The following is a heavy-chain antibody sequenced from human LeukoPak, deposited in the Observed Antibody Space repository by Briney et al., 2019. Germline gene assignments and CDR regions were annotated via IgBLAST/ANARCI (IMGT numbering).Heavy chain of an antibody. J-gene: IGHJ4*02. CDR1: GFTFSNYA. V-gene: IGHV3-64*04. D-gene: IGHD5-18*01. Sequence: PGGSLRLPCSASGFTFSNYAMHWVRQAPGKGLEYVSSISTNGDSTYYADSVKGRFTISRDNSKNTLYLQMNSLRAEDTAVYYCARVRGYSYVSVDYWGQGTLVTVSS. CDR3: ARVRGYSYVSVDY. CDR2: ISTNGDST.